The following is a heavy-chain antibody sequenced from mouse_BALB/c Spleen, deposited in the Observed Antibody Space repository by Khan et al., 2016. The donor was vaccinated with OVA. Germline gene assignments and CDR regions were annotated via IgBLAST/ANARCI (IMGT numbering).Heavy chain of an antibody. D-gene: IGHD1-1*01. CDR2: IGPGSGSS. CDR3: ARENYYGSSCYAMDY. J-gene: IGHJ4*01. Sequence: DLVKPGASVKLSCKASGYTFTSYWINWIQQRPGQGLEWIGRIGPGSGSSYYNEMLKGKATLTVDTSCTTVFILLSSLSSEDSAVYFCARENYYGSSCYAMDYWGQGTSVTVSS. V-gene: IGHV1S41*01. CDR1: GYTFTSYW.